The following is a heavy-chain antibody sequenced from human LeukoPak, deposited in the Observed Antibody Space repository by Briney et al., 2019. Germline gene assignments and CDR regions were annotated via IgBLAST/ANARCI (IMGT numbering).Heavy chain of an antibody. V-gene: IGHV3-9*01. Sequence: GGSLRLSCAASGFTFDDYAMHWVRHAPGKGLEWVSGISWNSGSIGYADSVKGRFTISRDNAKNSLYLQMNSLGAEDTALYYCAKVAVAGCFDYWGQGTLVTVSS. CDR3: AKVAVAGCFDY. CDR2: ISWNSGSI. D-gene: IGHD6-19*01. J-gene: IGHJ4*02. CDR1: GFTFDDYA.